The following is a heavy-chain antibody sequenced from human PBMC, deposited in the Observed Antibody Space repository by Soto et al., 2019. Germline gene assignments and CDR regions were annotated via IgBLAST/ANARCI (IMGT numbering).Heavy chain of an antibody. CDR3: ARRRSTTGEIDY. Sequence: ASVKVSCKASGYTFTSYDMHWVLQAPGQGLEWMGIINPSGGSTSYAQKFQGRVTMTRDTSTSTVYMELSSLRSEDTAVYYCARRRSTTGEIDYWGQGTLVTVSS. D-gene: IGHD3-3*01. CDR1: GYTFTSYD. J-gene: IGHJ4*02. V-gene: IGHV1-46*01. CDR2: INPSGGST.